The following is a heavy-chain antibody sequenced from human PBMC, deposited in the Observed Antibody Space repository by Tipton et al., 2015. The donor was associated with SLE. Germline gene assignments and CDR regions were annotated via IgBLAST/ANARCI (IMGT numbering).Heavy chain of an antibody. V-gene: IGHV3-21*01. CDR1: GFTVSSNY. Sequence: SLRLSCEASGFTVSSNYMNWVRQVPGKGLEWVSSISTSSTYIYYADSVKGRFTISRDNAKNSLYLQMSSLRAEDTAVYYCTRVLDYYYYGMDVWGQGTTVTVSS. CDR3: TRVLDYYYYGMDV. J-gene: IGHJ6*02. CDR2: ISTSSTYI.